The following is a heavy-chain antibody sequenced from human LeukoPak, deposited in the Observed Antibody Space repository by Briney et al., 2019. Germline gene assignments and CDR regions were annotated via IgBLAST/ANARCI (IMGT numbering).Heavy chain of an antibody. Sequence: ASVKVSCKASGGTFTSYAISWVRQAPGQGLEWMGWINPNSGGTNYAQKFQGRVTMTRDMSISTTYMELSRLRSDDTAVYYCARLGLRQGAFDFWGQGTMVTVSS. CDR1: GGTFTSYA. D-gene: IGHD1-7*01. CDR3: ARLGLRQGAFDF. J-gene: IGHJ3*01. CDR2: INPNSGGT. V-gene: IGHV1-2*02.